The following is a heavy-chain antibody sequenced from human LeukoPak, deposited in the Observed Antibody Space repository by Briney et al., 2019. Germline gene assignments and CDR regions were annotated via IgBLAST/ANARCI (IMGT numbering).Heavy chain of an antibody. V-gene: IGHV4-39*01. Sequence: SETLSLTCTVSGGSISTGDYYWGWIRQPPGKGLEWIGSMSYGGSTYYNPSPKSRVTMSVDTSKNQFSLRLSSVTAADTAFYYCARHAVSGWYFDYWGQGTLVTVSS. CDR1: GGSISTGDYY. D-gene: IGHD6-19*01. J-gene: IGHJ4*02. CDR2: MSYGGST. CDR3: ARHAVSGWYFDY.